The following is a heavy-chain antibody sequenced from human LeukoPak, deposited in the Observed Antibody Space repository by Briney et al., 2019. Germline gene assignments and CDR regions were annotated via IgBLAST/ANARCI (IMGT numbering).Heavy chain of an antibody. V-gene: IGHV1-46*01. CDR1: GYTFTSYY. CDR3: ASDPGVVVVAAPSPYYFDY. J-gene: IGHJ4*02. D-gene: IGHD2-15*01. CDR2: INPSGGST. Sequence: ASVKVSCKASGYTFTSYYMHWVRQAPGQGLEWMGIINPSGGSTSYAQKFQGRVTMTRDTSTSTVYMELSSLRSEDTAVYYCASDPGVVVVAAPSPYYFDYWGQGTLVTVSS.